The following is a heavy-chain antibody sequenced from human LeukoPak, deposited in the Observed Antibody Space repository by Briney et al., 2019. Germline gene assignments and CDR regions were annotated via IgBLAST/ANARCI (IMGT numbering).Heavy chain of an antibody. J-gene: IGHJ6*01. Sequence: GGSLRLSCAASGFTFSGFAMSWVRRTPGRGLEWVSGISGSGDNTLYADSAKGRFTISRDNSKNTLYLEMNSLRAEDTAIYYCAKMKGHPLPKYYMDVWGQGTTVTVSS. CDR3: AKMKGHPLPKYYMDV. V-gene: IGHV3-23*01. CDR2: ISGSGDNT. D-gene: IGHD1-26*01. CDR1: GFTFSGFA.